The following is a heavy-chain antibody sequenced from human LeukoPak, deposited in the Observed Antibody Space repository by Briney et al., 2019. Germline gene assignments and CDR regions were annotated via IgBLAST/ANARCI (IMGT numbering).Heavy chain of an antibody. J-gene: IGHJ4*02. Sequence: GGSLRLSCVAPGFSFNNYAMNWVRQAPGKGLEWVSAISGSGGSTYYADSVKGRFTISRDNSKNTLYLQMNSLRAEDTAVYYCARSYDILTLYYYFDYWGQGTLVTVSS. CDR2: ISGSGGST. CDR3: ARSYDILTLYYYFDY. V-gene: IGHV3-23*01. CDR1: GFSFNNYA. D-gene: IGHD3-9*01.